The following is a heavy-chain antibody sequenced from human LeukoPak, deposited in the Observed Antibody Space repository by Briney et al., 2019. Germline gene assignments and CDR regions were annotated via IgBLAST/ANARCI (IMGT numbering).Heavy chain of an antibody. CDR2: SSGDGGST. V-gene: IGHV3-43*02. D-gene: IGHD5-12*01. Sequence: GGALRLSCAASGFTFDDYAMHWVRQAPGKGLEWVALSSGDGGSTYYADSVKGRFTISRDNSKNSLYLQMNSLRTEDTALYYCAKDIGPATMETLFDYWGQGTLVTVSS. CDR3: AKDIGPATMETLFDY. CDR1: GFTFDDYA. J-gene: IGHJ4*02.